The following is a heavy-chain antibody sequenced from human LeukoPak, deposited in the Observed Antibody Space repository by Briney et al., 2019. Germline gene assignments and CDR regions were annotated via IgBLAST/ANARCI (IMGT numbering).Heavy chain of an antibody. CDR1: GFTFSSYA. D-gene: IGHD3-22*01. V-gene: IGHV3-64*01. J-gene: IGHJ4*02. CDR3: ARGNHYYDSSSYHY. CDR2: ISSNGGST. Sequence: GGSLRLSCAASGFTFSSYAMHWVRQAPGKGLEYVSAISSNGGSTYYANSVKGRFTISRDNSKNTLYLQMGSLRAEDMAVYYCARGNHYYDSSSYHYWGQGTLVTVSS.